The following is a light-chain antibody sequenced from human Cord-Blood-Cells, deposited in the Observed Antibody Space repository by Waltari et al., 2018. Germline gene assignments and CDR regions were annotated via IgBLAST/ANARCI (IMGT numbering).Light chain of an antibody. V-gene: IGLV2-14*01. CDR3: SSYTSSSTV. CDR1: NSDVGGYNY. Sequence: QSALTQPASVSGSPGQSITISCTGTNSDVGGYNYVSWYQQHPGKAPKLMIYDVSKRPSGVSNRFSGSKSGNTASLTISGLQAEDEADYYCSSYTSSSTVFGGGTKLTVL. CDR2: DVS. J-gene: IGLJ2*01.